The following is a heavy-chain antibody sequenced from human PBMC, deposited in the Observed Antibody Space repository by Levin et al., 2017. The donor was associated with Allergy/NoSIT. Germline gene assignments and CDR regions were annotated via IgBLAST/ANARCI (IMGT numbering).Heavy chain of an antibody. CDR3: AKGLLASPLKTLGDAFDI. V-gene: IGHV3-30*18. CDR2: ISYDGSNK. Sequence: GESLKISCAASGFTFSSYGMHWVRQAPGKGLEWVAVISYDGSNKYYADSVKGRFTISRDNSKNTLYLQMNSLRAEDTAVYYCAKGLLASPLKTLGDAFDIWGQGTMVTVSS. CDR1: GFTFSSYG. D-gene: IGHD7-27*01. J-gene: IGHJ3*02.